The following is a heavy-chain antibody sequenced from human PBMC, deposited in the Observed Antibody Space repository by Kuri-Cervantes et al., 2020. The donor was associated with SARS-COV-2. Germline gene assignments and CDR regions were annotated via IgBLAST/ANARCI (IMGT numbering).Heavy chain of an antibody. J-gene: IGHJ5*02. CDR1: GFTFSSYA. D-gene: IGHD3-22*01. Sequence: GESLKISCAASGFTFSSYAMHWVRQAPGKGLEWVAVISYDGSNKYYADSVKGRFTISRDNSKNTLYLQMNSLRAEDTAVYYCARDYYDSSGYFIYGLWFDPWGQGTLVTVSS. CDR3: ARDYYDSSGYFIYGLWFDP. CDR2: ISYDGSNK. V-gene: IGHV3-30-3*01.